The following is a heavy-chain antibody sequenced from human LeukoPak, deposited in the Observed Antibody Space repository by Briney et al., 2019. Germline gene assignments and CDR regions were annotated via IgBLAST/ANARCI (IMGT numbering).Heavy chain of an antibody. CDR2: TYYRSSWYY. D-gene: IGHD2-2*01. CDR3: ARGRDVVVVPAADFDY. Sequence: SQTLSLTCDISGDSVSRNNIAWNWIRQSPSRGLEWLGRTYYRSSWYYGYADSVKSRLTISPDTSKNQFSLHLKSVTPEDTAVYYCARGRDVVVVPAADFDYWGQGILVTVSS. V-gene: IGHV6-1*01. J-gene: IGHJ4*02. CDR1: GDSVSRNNIA.